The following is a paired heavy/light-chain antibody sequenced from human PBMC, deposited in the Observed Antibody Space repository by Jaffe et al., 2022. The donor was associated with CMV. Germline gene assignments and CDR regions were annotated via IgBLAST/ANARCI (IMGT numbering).Heavy chain of an antibody. Sequence: EVQLVQSGAEVKKPGESLRISCKGSGYTFTNYWITWVRQMPGKGLEWMGRIDPTDSYTNYSPSFQGHVTISTDKSIGTAYLQWSSLKASDTAMYYCARQPLYCTSTKCYYMDVWGKGTTVTVSS. J-gene: IGHJ6*03. D-gene: IGHD2-2*01. CDR1: GYTFTNYW. V-gene: IGHV5-10-1*03. CDR3: ARQPLYCTSTKCYYMDV. CDR2: IDPTDSYT.
Light chain of an antibody. V-gene: IGKV3-20*01. CDR3: QQCDSSLGT. J-gene: IGKJ1*01. Sequence: EIVLTQSPGTLSLSPGERATLSCRASQSVDSSYLAWYQQKPGQAPRLLIYGASSRATGIPDRFSGSGSGTDFTLTINRLEPEDFAVYYCQQCDSSLGTFGQGTKVEIK. CDR1: QSVDSSY. CDR2: GAS.